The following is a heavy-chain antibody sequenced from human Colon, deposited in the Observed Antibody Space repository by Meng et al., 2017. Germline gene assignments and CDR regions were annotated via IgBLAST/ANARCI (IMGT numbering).Heavy chain of an antibody. CDR2: INPNSGGT. D-gene: IGHD4-11*01. V-gene: IGHV1-2*06. Sequence: ASVKVSCKASGYTFTGYYMHWVRQAPGQGLEWMGRINPNSGGTNYAQKFQGRVTMTRDTSISTAYMELSRLRSDDTAMYYCARAARINSNYGMDVWGQGTTVTVSS. CDR3: ARAARINSNYGMDV. J-gene: IGHJ6*02. CDR1: GYTFTGYY.